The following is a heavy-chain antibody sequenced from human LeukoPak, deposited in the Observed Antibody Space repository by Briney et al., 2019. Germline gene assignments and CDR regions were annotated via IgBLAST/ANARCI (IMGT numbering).Heavy chain of an antibody. J-gene: IGHJ4*02. CDR1: GFTFSTYG. V-gene: IGHV3-30*02. D-gene: IGHD3-10*01. CDR2: IWYDGSKK. Sequence: PGGSLRLSCAASGFTFSTYGMHWVRQAPGKGLEWVAFIWYDGSKKYYADSVKGRFTISRDRSKKTLWLQMNSLRAEDTAVYYCARDYGWFGELLNYFDYWGQGTLVTVSS. CDR3: ARDYGWFGELLNYFDY.